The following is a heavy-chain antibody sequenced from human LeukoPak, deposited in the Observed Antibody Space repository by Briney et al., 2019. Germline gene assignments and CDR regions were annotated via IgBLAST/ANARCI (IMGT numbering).Heavy chain of an antibody. V-gene: IGHV3-48*01. CDR2: ISSSSRTI. Sequence: GGSLRLSCAASGFTFSSYSMNWVRQAPGKGLEWLSYISSSSRTIYYADSVKGRFTISRDNANNSLYLQMNSLRAEDTAVYYCARDRRQRDYFDFWGQGARVSVSS. CDR3: ARDRRQRDYFDF. CDR1: GFTFSSYS. D-gene: IGHD1-1*01. J-gene: IGHJ4*02.